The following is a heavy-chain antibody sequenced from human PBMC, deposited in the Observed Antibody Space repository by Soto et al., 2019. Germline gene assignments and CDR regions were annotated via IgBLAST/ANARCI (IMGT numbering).Heavy chain of an antibody. CDR2: INPNSGGT. V-gene: IGHV1-2*04. J-gene: IGHJ6*03. CDR3: ARAHLELLLGYYYYYMYV. D-gene: IGHD2-8*02. CDR1: VYTFTGYY. Sequence: GASVKVSCKASVYTFTGYYMHWVRQAPGQGLEWMGWINPNSGGTNYAQKFQGWVTMTRDTSISTAYMELSRLRSEDTAVYYCARAHLELLLGYYYYYMYVWGKGTTVTVSS.